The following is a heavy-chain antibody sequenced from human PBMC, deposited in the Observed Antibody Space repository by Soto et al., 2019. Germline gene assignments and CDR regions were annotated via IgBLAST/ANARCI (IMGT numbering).Heavy chain of an antibody. CDR3: ARDCSSSWHYYYGMDV. Sequence: SVKVSCKASGGTFSSYAISWVRQAPGQGLEWMGGIIPIFGTANYAQKFRGRVTITADESTSTAYMELSSLRSEDTAVYYCARDCSSSWHYYYGMDVWGQGTTVTVSS. CDR1: GGTFSSYA. J-gene: IGHJ6*02. V-gene: IGHV1-69*13. D-gene: IGHD6-13*01. CDR2: IIPIFGTA.